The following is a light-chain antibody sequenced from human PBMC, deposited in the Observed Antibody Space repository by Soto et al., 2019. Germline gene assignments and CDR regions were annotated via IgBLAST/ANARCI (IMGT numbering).Light chain of an antibody. Sequence: DIQMTQSPSSLSASVGGRVTITCQASQNIDKYLNWYQQKAGKAPNLLIYDASSLKTGVPSRFSGSGSGTDFTFTINSLQPEDFETYYCQHYDHVQVTFGQGTRLEIK. CDR1: QNIDKY. CDR2: DAS. J-gene: IGKJ5*01. V-gene: IGKV1-33*01. CDR3: QHYDHVQVT.